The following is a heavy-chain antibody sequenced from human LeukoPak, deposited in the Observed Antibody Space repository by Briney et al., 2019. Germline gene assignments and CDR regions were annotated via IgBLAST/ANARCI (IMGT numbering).Heavy chain of an antibody. D-gene: IGHD1-26*01. CDR3: ARDSGSYYNWFDP. V-gene: IGHV3-23*01. Sequence: GGSLRLSCAASGFTFSSYAMSRVRQAPGKGLEWASAISGSGGSTYYADSVKGRFTISRDNSKNTLYLQMNSLRAEDTAVYYCARDSGSYYNWFDPWGQGTLVTVSS. CDR1: GFTFSSYA. J-gene: IGHJ5*02. CDR2: ISGSGGST.